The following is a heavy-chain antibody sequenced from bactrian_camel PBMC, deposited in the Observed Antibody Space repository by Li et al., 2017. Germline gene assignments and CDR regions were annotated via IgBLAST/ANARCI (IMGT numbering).Heavy chain of an antibody. CDR1: VDISSEWC. CDR3: AAGVYPLDIVVEGTYDLREDAFGY. Sequence: HVQLVESGGGSVQAGGSLRLSCTASVDISSEWCLGWFRQVPGKEREGLASIGWDNKTTYEGTVERRFTISEDNAKDILYLHMNSLKLEDTAMYYCAAGVYPLDIVVEGTYDLREDAFGYWGQGTQVTVS. CDR2: IGWDNKT. V-gene: IGHV3S68*01. J-gene: IGHJ6*01. D-gene: IGHD6*01.